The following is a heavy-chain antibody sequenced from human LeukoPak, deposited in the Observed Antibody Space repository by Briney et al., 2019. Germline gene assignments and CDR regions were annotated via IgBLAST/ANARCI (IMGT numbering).Heavy chain of an antibody. Sequence: SGTLSLTCTVSGGAISSYYRSWIRQPAGKGLEWIGRISTSGSTKYNSSLKSLVTMSVDTSKTQLSLKLSSVTAADTAVYYCARDWDYWGQGTLVTVSS. CDR3: ARDWDY. J-gene: IGHJ4*02. V-gene: IGHV4-4*07. CDR2: ISTSGST. CDR1: GGAISSYY.